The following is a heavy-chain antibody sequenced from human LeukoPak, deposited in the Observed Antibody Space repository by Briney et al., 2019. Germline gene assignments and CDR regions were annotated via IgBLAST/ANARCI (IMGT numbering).Heavy chain of an antibody. CDR3: ARRLTQYDCFDP. CDR1: GDSVSSNSVT. V-gene: IGHV6-1*01. Sequence: SQTLSLTCAISGDSVSSNSVTWNWLRQSPSRGLKWLGRTYYRSTWYNDYAVSVRGRITVNPDTSKNQFSLHLNSVTPEDTAVYYCARRLTQYDCFDPWGQGILVTVSS. D-gene: IGHD2-2*01. CDR2: TYYRSTWYN. J-gene: IGHJ5*02.